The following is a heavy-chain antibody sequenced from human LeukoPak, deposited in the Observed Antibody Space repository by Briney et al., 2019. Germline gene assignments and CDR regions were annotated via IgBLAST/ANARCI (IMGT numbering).Heavy chain of an antibody. D-gene: IGHD1-1*01. CDR1: GGSFSSYY. CDR3: ARGPTISETGYFDY. CDR2: INHRGDT. J-gene: IGHJ4*03. Sequence: SETLSLTCAVYGGSFSSYYWSWIRQSPGKGLEWIAEINHRGDTNYNPSVKSRVTISVDTSKNQYSLKVTSLTAADTAVYYCARGPTISETGYFDYWGQGTLVTVSS. V-gene: IGHV4-34*01.